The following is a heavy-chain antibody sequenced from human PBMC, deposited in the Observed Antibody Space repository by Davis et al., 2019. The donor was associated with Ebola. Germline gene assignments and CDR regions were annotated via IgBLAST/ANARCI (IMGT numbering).Heavy chain of an antibody. CDR3: AGMAQSFFPTHFDS. V-gene: IGHV4-59*08. CDR1: GGSISGYY. D-gene: IGHD3-3*01. CDR2: IHYGGST. Sequence: MPSETLSLTCTVSGGSISGYYWSWIRQSPGRGLEWIGYIHYGGSTNYNPSLKSRLTISVETSNSQVSLRLRSVTAADTAVYYCAGMAQSFFPTHFDSWSQGTLVTVSS. J-gene: IGHJ4*02.